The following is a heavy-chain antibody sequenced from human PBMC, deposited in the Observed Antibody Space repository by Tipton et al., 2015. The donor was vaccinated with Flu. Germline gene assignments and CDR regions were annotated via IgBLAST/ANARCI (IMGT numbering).Heavy chain of an antibody. D-gene: IGHD6-6*01. Sequence: SLRLSCAASGFTLSSYWMSWVRQAPGKGLEWVASIKQDGSEKYYVDSVKGRFTISGDNAKNSLQMNGLRAEDTAVYYCARVVGRSTAARPATYYYGMDVWGQGTTVTVSS. CDR2: IKQDGSEK. V-gene: IGHV3-7*01. CDR1: GFTLSSYW. CDR3: ARVVGRSTAARPATYYYGMDV. J-gene: IGHJ6*02.